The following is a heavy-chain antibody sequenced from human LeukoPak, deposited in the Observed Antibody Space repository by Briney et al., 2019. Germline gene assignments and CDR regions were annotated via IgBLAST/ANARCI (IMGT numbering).Heavy chain of an antibody. V-gene: IGHV4-39*07. Sequence: SETLSLTCTVSGGSISSSSYYWGWIRQPPGKGLEWIGSIYYSGSTYYNPSLKSRVTISVDTSKNQFSLNLSSLTAADTAVYYCARIFGYEKWYFDLWGRGTLVTVSS. D-gene: IGHD2-2*03. J-gene: IGHJ2*01. CDR2: IYYSGST. CDR3: ARIFGYEKWYFDL. CDR1: GGSISSSSYY.